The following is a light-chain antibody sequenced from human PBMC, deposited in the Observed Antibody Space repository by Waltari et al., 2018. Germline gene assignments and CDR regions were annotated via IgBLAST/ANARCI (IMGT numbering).Light chain of an antibody. CDR2: DVD. Sequence: QSALTQPRSVSGSPGQSVTLSCTGTNSDVGAYNYVSWYQPRPGKAPKRVIYDVDKRPSGVPARFAGSKAGNTASLTVSGLQTDDEADYYCCSYAGRYTSVFGGGTKVTVL. CDR3: CSYAGRYTSV. J-gene: IGLJ2*01. V-gene: IGLV2-11*01. CDR1: NSDVGAYNY.